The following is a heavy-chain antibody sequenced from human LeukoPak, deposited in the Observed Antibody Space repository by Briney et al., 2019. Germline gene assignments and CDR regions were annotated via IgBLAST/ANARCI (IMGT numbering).Heavy chain of an antibody. V-gene: IGHV3-21*01. CDR2: ITSSSIYK. CDR1: GFTLSRHT. J-gene: IGHJ3*01. CDR3: ARVPYVFDL. Sequence: GGSLRLSCAASGFTLSRHTMTWVRQAPGKGLEWVSAITSSSIYKYFADSVKGRFTISRDNARNTLYLQMNSLRAEDTAVYYCARVPYVFDLWGQGTMVTVSS.